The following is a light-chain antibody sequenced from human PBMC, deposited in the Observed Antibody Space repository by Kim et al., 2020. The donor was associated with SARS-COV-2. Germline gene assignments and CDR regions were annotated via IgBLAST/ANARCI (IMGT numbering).Light chain of an antibody. CDR3: QVCDRGTVV. CDR1: NIGSKS. V-gene: IGLV3-9*01. J-gene: IGLJ1*01. CDR2: RDS. Sequence: SYELTKPLTVSVALGQTARITCGENNIGSKSVHWYQQRPGQAPVLVIYRDSNRASGITERFSDSNSWKTATLTISRDQAGDEADYHCQVCDRGTVVFGTGTKVTVL.